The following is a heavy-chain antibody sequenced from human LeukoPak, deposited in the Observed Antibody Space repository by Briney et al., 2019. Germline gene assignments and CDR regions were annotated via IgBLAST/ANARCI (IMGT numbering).Heavy chain of an antibody. CDR1: GFTFTSSA. CDR2: IVVGSGNT. D-gene: IGHD1-26*01. V-gene: IGHV1-58*02. Sequence: SVKVSCKASGFTFTSSAMQWVRQARGQRLEWIGWIVVGSGNTNYAQKFQERVTITRDMSTSTAYMELSSLRSEDTAVYYCAAVFPSGSCSSWFDPWGQGTLVTVSS. J-gene: IGHJ5*02. CDR3: AAVFPSGSCSSWFDP.